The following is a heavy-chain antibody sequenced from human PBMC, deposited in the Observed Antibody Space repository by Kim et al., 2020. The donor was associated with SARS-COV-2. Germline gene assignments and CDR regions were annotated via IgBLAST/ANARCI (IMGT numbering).Heavy chain of an antibody. D-gene: IGHD3-16*01. Sequence: SETLSLTCTASGGSISHYYRNWIRQSPGKKLEGIAYVYYSGTKNYNPYLKSRATISLDISKKKISLQLTSLTAADTAVNYCARDGAEGEAFDVCGQGTLV. CDR3: ARDGAEGEAFDV. CDR1: GGSISHYY. V-gene: IGHV4-59*01. CDR2: VYYSGTK. J-gene: IGHJ3*01.